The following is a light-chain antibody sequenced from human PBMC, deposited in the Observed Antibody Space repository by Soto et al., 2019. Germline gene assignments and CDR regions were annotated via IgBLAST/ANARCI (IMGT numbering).Light chain of an antibody. Sequence: EIVMTQSPATLSVSPGERATLSCRASQSVSSNLAWYQQKPGQAPRLLIYGASTRATGIPARFSGSGSGTEFTLTISSLQSEDFAVYYCQQYNNWHPEGPFGQGTKVDIX. CDR3: QQYNNWHPEGP. J-gene: IGKJ1*01. V-gene: IGKV3-15*01. CDR2: GAS. CDR1: QSVSSN.